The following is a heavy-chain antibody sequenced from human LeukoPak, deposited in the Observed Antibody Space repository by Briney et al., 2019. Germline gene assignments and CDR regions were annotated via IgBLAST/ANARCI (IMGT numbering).Heavy chain of an antibody. CDR3: ARPLLYYYGSETYFWFDL. J-gene: IGHJ5*02. CDR1: GFTFSAYT. CDR2: IKQDGSEK. Sequence: GGSLRLSCAPSGFTFSAYTMNWVRQAPGKGLEWVASIKQDGSEKYYVDSVKGRFTISRDSAENTVYLQMKSLKGEDTAFYYCARPLLYYYGSETYFWFDLWGQGTLVTVSS. D-gene: IGHD3-10*01. V-gene: IGHV3-7*01.